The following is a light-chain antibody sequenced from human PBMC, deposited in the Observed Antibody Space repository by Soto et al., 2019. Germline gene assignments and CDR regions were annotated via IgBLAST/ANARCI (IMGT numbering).Light chain of an antibody. CDR1: RSNIGTNY. J-gene: IGLJ3*02. CDR2: SNS. V-gene: IGLV1-47*02. Sequence: QSVLTQPPSASGTPGQRVTISCSGRRSNIGTNYVYWYQQFPGTAPKLLIYSNSHRPSGVPDRFSGSKSGTSASLAISGLRYADEADYYCAAWDDSLSGPVFGGGTKLTVL. CDR3: AAWDDSLSGPV.